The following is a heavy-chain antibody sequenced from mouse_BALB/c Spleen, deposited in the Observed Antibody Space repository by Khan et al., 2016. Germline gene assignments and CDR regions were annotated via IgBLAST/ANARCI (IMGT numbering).Heavy chain of an antibody. CDR2: INPSSGYT. CDR1: GYTFTSYT. J-gene: IGHJ3*01. V-gene: IGHV1-4*01. D-gene: IGHD2-1*01. Sequence: VQLQESGAELARPGASVRMSCKASGYTFTSYTMHWVKQRPGQGLEWIGYINPSSGYTNYNQKFKDKATLTADKSSSTAYMQLSSLTSEDSAVYYCARGGYCNYSFAYWGQGTLVTVSA. CDR3: ARGGYCNYSFAY.